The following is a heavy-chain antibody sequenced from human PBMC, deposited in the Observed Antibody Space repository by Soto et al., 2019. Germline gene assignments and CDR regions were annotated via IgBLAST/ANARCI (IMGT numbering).Heavy chain of an antibody. V-gene: IGHV3-48*01. D-gene: IGHD2-21*01. CDR2: ISSSSSTI. Sequence: GGSLRLSCAASGFTFSSYSMNWVRQAPGKGLEWVSYISSSSSTIYYADSVKGRFTISRDNAKNSLYLQMNSLRAEDTAVYYWARGDGGGYYYYGMDVWGQGTTVTVSS. CDR1: GFTFSSYS. CDR3: ARGDGGGYYYYGMDV. J-gene: IGHJ6*02.